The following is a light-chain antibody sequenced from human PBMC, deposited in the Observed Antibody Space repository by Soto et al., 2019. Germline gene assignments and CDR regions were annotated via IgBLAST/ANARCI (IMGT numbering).Light chain of an antibody. CDR1: SSDVDDYRY. Sequence: QSVLAQPCSVSGSPGQLLTISCTGTSSDVDDYRYVSWYQPYPGKAPKLVIYDGTKRPSGVPDRFSGSNSGNTASLTISGLQAEDEADYYCCSYVTTPEIFGTGTKVTVL. CDR3: CSYVTTPEI. J-gene: IGLJ1*01. V-gene: IGLV2-11*01. CDR2: DGT.